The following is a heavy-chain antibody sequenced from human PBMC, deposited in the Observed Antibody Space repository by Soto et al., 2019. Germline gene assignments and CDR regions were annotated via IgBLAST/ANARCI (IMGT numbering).Heavy chain of an antibody. CDR2: IYPGDSDT. CDR3: ARQDSYYYYYGLDV. J-gene: IGHJ6*02. V-gene: IGHV5-51*01. Sequence: PGESLKIACKGSGFNFSTYWIGWVRQMPGKGLEWMGIIYPGDSDTRYNPSFQGQVAISADKSTSTAYLQWNSLKASDTAMYYCARQDSYYYYYGLDVWGQGTTVTVSS. CDR1: GFNFSTYW.